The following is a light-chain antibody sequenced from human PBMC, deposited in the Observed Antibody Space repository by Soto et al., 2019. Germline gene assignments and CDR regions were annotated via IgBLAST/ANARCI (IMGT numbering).Light chain of an antibody. Sequence: QSVLTQPHSASGTPGQRVTISCSGSSSNIGTSAVHWFQQLPGTAPKLLISTTNQRPSGVPERFSGSKSGTSASLAIGGLQSEDEADYYCASWDDSLKGHVFVTGTKVTVL. CDR3: ASWDDSLKGHV. CDR2: TTN. CDR1: SSNIGTSA. J-gene: IGLJ1*01. V-gene: IGLV1-44*01.